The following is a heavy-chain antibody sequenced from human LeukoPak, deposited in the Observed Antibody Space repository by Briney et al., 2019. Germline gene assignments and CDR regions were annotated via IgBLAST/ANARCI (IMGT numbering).Heavy chain of an antibody. V-gene: IGHV4-30-4*01. J-gene: IGHJ4*02. Sequence: PSQTLSLTCTVSGGSISSGDYYWRWLRQPPGKGLEYIGYIYYSGSTYYNPSLKSRITISVDTSKNQFSLKLSSVTAADTAVYYCARGSWSSSIDYWGQGTLVTVSS. CDR1: GGSISSGDYY. D-gene: IGHD6-6*01. CDR2: IYYSGST. CDR3: ARGSWSSSIDY.